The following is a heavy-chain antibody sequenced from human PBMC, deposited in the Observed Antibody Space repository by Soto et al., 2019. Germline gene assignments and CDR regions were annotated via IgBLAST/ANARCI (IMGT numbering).Heavy chain of an antibody. Sequence: KASETLSLTCAVSGGSISSSNWWSWVRQPPGKGLEWIGEIYHSGSTNYNPSLKSRVTISVDKSKNQFSLKLSSVTAADTAVYYCARGLAVAGTRGWFDPWGQGTLVTVSS. V-gene: IGHV4-4*02. CDR2: IYHSGST. J-gene: IGHJ5*02. CDR3: ARGLAVAGTRGWFDP. D-gene: IGHD6-19*01. CDR1: GGSISSSNW.